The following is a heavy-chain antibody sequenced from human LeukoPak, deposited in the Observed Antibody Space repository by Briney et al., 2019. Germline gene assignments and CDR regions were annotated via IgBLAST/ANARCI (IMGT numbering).Heavy chain of an antibody. CDR1: GFTFSSYA. D-gene: IGHD2-2*01. V-gene: IGHV3-23*01. J-gene: IGHJ4*02. CDR2: ISGSGAST. Sequence: GGSLRLSCAASGFTFSSYAMSWVRQAPGKGLEWVSGISGSGASTYYADAVRGRFTISRDNSRNTLQLQMNSLRAEDTAVYYCAKGGCSSTSCYGNSWGQGTLVTVSS. CDR3: AKGGCSSTSCYGNS.